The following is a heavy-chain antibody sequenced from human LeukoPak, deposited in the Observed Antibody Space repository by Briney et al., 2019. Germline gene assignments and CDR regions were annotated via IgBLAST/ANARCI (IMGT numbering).Heavy chain of an antibody. CDR3: AKDLYFGSYSPSAFDI. CDR2: ISASGGGT. Sequence: PGGSLRLSCEASGFTFSDNAMTWVRQAPGKGLEWVSAISASGGGTYFADSVKGRFTISRDSSKNTLYLQMNSLRAEDTAVYYCAKDLYFGSYSPSAFDIWGQGTVVTVSS. J-gene: IGHJ3*02. CDR1: GFTFSDNA. V-gene: IGHV3-23*01. D-gene: IGHD3-10*01.